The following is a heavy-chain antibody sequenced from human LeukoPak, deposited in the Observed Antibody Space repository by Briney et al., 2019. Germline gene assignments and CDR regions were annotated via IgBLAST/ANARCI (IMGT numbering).Heavy chain of an antibody. J-gene: IGHJ5*02. CDR1: GFTFDDYA. V-gene: IGHV3-9*01. Sequence: GGSLRLSCAASGFTFDDYAMHWVRQAPGKGLEWVSGISWNSGSIGYADSVKGRFTISRDNAKNSLYLQMNSLRAEDTALYYCAKDDGYSSGWNWFDPWGQGTLVTVSS. CDR3: AKDDGYSSGWNWFDP. CDR2: ISWNSGSI. D-gene: IGHD6-19*01.